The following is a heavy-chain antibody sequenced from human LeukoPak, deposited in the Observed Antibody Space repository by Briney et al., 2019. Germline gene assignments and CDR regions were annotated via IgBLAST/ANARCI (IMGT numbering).Heavy chain of an antibody. V-gene: IGHV1-2*02. Sequence: ASVKVSCKASGYTFTGYYMHWVRQAPGQGVAWMGWINPNSGGTNYAQKFQGRATMTRDTSISTAYMELSRLRSDDTAVYYCARDDPLAGMDVWGQGTTVTVSS. CDR3: ARDDPLAGMDV. CDR2: INPNSGGT. J-gene: IGHJ6*02. CDR1: GYTFTGYY.